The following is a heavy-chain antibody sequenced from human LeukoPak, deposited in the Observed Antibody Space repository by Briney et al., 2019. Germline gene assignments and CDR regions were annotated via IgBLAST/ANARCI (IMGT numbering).Heavy chain of an antibody. D-gene: IGHD2-2*01. Sequence: GESLKISCKGSGYRLTNYWIVWVRQMPGKGLDWMGIIYPGDSDTRYSPSFQGQVTISADKSISTAYLQWSSLKASDTAMYYCARRIPYCSSTSCYYFDYWGQGTLVTVSS. J-gene: IGHJ4*02. CDR2: IYPGDSDT. CDR3: ARRIPYCSSTSCYYFDY. V-gene: IGHV5-51*01. CDR1: GYRLTNYW.